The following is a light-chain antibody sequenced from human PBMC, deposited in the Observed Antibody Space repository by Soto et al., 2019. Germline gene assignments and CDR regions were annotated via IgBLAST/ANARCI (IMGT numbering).Light chain of an antibody. Sequence: EIVLTQSPGTLSLSPGEGGTLSCRASQSVCSRCLAWYQQKPGQAPRLLIFGASSRATGIPDTFSGSGSGTDFTLTISRLEPEDPAVYYCQHYGSTPWTFGQGTKVEI. CDR2: GAS. V-gene: IGKV3-20*01. J-gene: IGKJ1*01. CDR1: QSVCSRC. CDR3: QHYGSTPWT.